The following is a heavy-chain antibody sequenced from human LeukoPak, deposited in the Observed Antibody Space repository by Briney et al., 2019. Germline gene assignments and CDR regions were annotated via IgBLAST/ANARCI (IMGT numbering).Heavy chain of an antibody. CDR1: GFTFSSNV. J-gene: IGHJ4*02. CDR2: VSGSGGSI. CDR3: AKRGSEVGETVAPGDY. D-gene: IGHD1-26*01. V-gene: IGHV3-23*01. Sequence: GGSLRLSCAASGFTFSSNVMSWVRQAPGKGLEWVSSVSGSGGSIYYADSVKGRFTSSRDNSKNTLYLQTNSLKVEDTAVYYCAKRGSEVGETVAPGDYWGQGTLVTVSS.